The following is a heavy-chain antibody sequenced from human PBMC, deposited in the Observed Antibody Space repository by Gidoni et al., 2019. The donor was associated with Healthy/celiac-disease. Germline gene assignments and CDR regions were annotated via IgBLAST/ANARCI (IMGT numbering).Heavy chain of an antibody. D-gene: IGHD5-18*01. V-gene: IGHV3-23*04. J-gene: IGHJ6*02. CDR1: GFTFSSYA. CDR3: AKSYEDTAMAGPYYYYGMDV. CDR2: IRGSGGST. Sequence: EVQLVESGGGLVQPGGSLRLSCAASGFTFSSYALRWVRQAPGKGLEWVSAIRGSGGSTYYADSVKGRFTISRDNSKNTLYLQRNSLRAEDTAVYYCAKSYEDTAMAGPYYYYGMDVWGQGTTVTVSS.